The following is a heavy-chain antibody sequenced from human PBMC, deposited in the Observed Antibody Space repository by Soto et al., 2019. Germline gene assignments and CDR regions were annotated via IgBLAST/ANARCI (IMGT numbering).Heavy chain of an antibody. CDR1: GDSVSGNSAA. D-gene: IGHD1-1*01. CDR3: AGTTSHHWLYMDV. J-gene: IGHJ6*03. CDR2: TYYRSRWYN. V-gene: IGHV6-1*01. Sequence: QVQLQESGPGLVKPSQTLSVTCAISGDSVSGNSAAWNWIRLSPSRGLEWLARTYYRSRWYNDYSVSMRSRITVNADTSKNQCSLQLTSVTPEDTAIYYCAGTTSHHWLYMDVWGRGTTVTVSS.